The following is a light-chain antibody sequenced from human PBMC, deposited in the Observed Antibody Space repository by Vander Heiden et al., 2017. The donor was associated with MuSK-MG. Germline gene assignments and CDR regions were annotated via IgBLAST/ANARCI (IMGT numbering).Light chain of an antibody. CDR1: QSISSY. J-gene: IGKJ2*01. CDR2: AAS. V-gene: IGKV1-39*01. Sequence: DIQMTQSPSPLSASVGDRVTITCRASQSISSYLNWYQQKPGKAPKLLIYAASSLQSGVPSRFSGSGYGTDFTLTISSLQPEDFATYYCQQSDSNPLYTFGQGTKMEIK. CDR3: QQSDSNPLYT.